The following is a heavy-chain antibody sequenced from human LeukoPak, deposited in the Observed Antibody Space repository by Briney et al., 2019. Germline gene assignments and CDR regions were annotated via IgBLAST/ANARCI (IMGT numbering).Heavy chain of an antibody. V-gene: IGHV4-4*07. CDR1: GGSISSYY. D-gene: IGHD5-18*01. CDR2: IYTSGST. CDR3: ARAARGYSYGYRYYYYMDV. Sequence: SETLSLTCTVSGGSISSYYWSWLRQPAGKGREWIGRIYTSGSTNYNPSLKSRVTMSVDTYKHQFSLKLSSVTAADTAVYYCARAARGYSYGYRYYYYMDVWAKGPRSPSP. J-gene: IGHJ6*03.